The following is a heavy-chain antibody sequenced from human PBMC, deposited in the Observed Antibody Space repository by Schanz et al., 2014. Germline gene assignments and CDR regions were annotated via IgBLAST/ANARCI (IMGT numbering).Heavy chain of an antibody. Sequence: QVQLVQSGADVKKPGASVKVSCKASGNTLSAYYIHWIRQAPGQGLEWMGWIDPNSGGTNYAQKVKGRVTMTSDTPITTVYMEVNSLTSDDTAVFYCARTASHDVWRGYIPHYAFDLWGQGTVVIVSS. V-gene: IGHV1-2*02. CDR3: ARTASHDVWRGYIPHYAFDL. CDR2: IDPNSGGT. CDR1: GNTLSAYY. D-gene: IGHD3-3*01. J-gene: IGHJ3*01.